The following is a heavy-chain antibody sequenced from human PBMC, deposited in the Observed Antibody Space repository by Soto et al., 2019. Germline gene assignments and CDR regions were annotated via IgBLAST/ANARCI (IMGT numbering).Heavy chain of an antibody. V-gene: IGHV3-7*01. CDR1: EFTFSTFW. Sequence: EVQLVESGGGLVQPGGSLRLSCMASEFTFSTFWMAWVRQAPGKGLAWVANIKGVGSKEYYVDSVKGRFTISRDHAKNLLYLRMNSLRAEDTVWYSWAREFNYGVATVSYDVVDTWGQGKVVTLSS. J-gene: IGHJ3*02. CDR2: IKGVGSKE. CDR3: AREFNYGVATVSYDVVDT. D-gene: IGHD2-21*02.